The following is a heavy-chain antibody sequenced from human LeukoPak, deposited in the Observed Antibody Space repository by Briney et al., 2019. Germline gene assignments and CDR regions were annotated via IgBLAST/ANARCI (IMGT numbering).Heavy chain of an antibody. CDR2: ISGSGGST. Sequence: GGSLRLSCAASGFTFSSYAMSWVRQAPGRGLEWVSAISGSGGSTYYADSVKGRFTISRDNSKNTLYLQMNSLRAEDTAVYYCAKVGDRGYSYGFCDYWGQGTLVTVSS. D-gene: IGHD5-18*01. CDR3: AKVGDRGYSYGFCDY. V-gene: IGHV3-23*01. J-gene: IGHJ4*02. CDR1: GFTFSSYA.